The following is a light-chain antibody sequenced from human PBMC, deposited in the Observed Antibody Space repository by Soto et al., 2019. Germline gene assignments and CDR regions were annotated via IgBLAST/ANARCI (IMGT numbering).Light chain of an antibody. CDR2: AAS. Sequence: IQLTQSPSSLSASVGDRVTITCRASQGISSYLAWYQQKPGKAPKLLIYAASTLQSGVPSRFSGSASGTDFTLTISSLQPEDFATYYCQQLNSHLGFGGGTKVEIK. CDR1: QGISSY. J-gene: IGKJ4*01. V-gene: IGKV1-9*01. CDR3: QQLNSHLG.